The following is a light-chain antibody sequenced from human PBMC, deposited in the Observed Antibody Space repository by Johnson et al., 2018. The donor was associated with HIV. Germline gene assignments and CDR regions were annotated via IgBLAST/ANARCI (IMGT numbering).Light chain of an antibody. Sequence: QSVLTQPPSVSAAPGQKVTISCSGSSSNIGNNYVSWYQQLPGTAPKLLIYENNKRPSGIPDRFSGSKSGTSATLAINGLQTGDEADYYCGTWASSLRSPYVFGTGTKVTVL. CDR2: ENN. CDR3: GTWASSLRSPYV. CDR1: SSNIGNNY. V-gene: IGLV1-51*02. J-gene: IGLJ1*01.